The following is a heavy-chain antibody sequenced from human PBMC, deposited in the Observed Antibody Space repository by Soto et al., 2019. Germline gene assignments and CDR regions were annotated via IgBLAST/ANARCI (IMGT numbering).Heavy chain of an antibody. V-gene: IGHV5-10-1*01. Sequence: ESLKISCKGSGYSFTSYWISWVRQLPGKGLEWMGRIDPSDSYTNYSPSFQGHVTISADKSISTAYLQWSSQKASDTAMYYCASDIVVVPAAMRRHYYYGMDVWGQGTTVTVSS. D-gene: IGHD2-2*01. CDR2: IDPSDSYT. CDR3: ASDIVVVPAAMRRHYYYGMDV. J-gene: IGHJ6*02. CDR1: GYSFTSYW.